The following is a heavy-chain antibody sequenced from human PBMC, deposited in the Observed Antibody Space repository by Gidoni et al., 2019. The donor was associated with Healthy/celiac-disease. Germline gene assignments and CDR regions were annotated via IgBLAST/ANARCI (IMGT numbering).Heavy chain of an antibody. V-gene: IGHV3-23*01. D-gene: IGHD5-18*01. CDR3: VYDTARSVLDI. CDR1: GFTFSSSA. Sequence: EVQLLESWGGLVQPGGSLRLSCAASGFTFSSSALRWVRPAPGKGLEWVSAISGSGGSTYYADSVKGRFTISRDNSKNTLYLQMNSLRAEDTAVYYCVYDTARSVLDIWGQGTMVTVSS. CDR2: ISGSGGST. J-gene: IGHJ3*02.